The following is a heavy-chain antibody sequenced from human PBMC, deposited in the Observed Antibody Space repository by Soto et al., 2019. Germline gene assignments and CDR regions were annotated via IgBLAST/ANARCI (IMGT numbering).Heavy chain of an antibody. CDR2: ISYSGST. CDR3: TRRTPNSSSDY. CDR1: GGSISSSSYY. J-gene: IGHJ4*02. V-gene: IGHV4-39*01. D-gene: IGHD6-6*01. Sequence: SETLSLTCTVSGGSISSSSYYWGWIRQPPGKGLEWIGSISYSGSTYYNPSLKSRVTMSVDTSKNQFSLKLSSVTAADTAVYYCTRRTPNSSSDYWGQGTLVTVSS.